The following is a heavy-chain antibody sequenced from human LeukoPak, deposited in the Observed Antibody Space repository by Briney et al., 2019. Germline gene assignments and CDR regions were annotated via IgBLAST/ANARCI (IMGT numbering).Heavy chain of an antibody. Sequence: ASVRVSCKASGYTFTGYYMHWVRQAPGQGLEWMGWIDSNIGGTNYAEKFQGRVTMTSDTSISTAFMELSRLTSDDTAVYYCARDATGTTIRWFDPWGQGTLVTVSS. CDR1: GYTFTGYY. CDR3: ARDATGTTIRWFDP. CDR2: IDSNIGGT. D-gene: IGHD1-1*01. J-gene: IGHJ5*02. V-gene: IGHV1-2*02.